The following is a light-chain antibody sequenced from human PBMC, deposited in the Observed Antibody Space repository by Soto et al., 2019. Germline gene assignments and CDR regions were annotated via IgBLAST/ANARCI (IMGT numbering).Light chain of an antibody. J-gene: IGKJ4*01. CDR1: QSISSW. V-gene: IGKV1-5*03. CDR2: NAS. Sequence: DIQMTQSPSTLSASAGERVTITCRASQSISSWLAWYQQKPGKAPNLLIYNASSIESGVPSRFSGSGSGTEFTLTISRLQPDDFATYYCQQYNSYPLTFGGGTKVEIK. CDR3: QQYNSYPLT.